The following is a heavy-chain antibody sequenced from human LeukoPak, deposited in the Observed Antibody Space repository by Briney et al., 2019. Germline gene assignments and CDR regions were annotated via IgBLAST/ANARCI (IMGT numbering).Heavy chain of an antibody. CDR2: IYYSGSA. Sequence: SETLSLTCTVSGGSISSYYWSWIRQPPGKRLEWIGYIYYSGSATYNPSLDSRVTISVDTSKIQFSLKLSSVTAADTAVYYCARDYHGSYYFDYWGQGTLVTVSS. D-gene: IGHD3-10*01. CDR1: GGSISSYY. J-gene: IGHJ4*02. V-gene: IGHV4-59*01. CDR3: ARDYHGSYYFDY.